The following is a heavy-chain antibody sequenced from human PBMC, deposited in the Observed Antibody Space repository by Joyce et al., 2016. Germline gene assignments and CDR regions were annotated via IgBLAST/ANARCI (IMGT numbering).Heavy chain of an antibody. CDR1: GFTFSDYW. J-gene: IGHJ4*02. D-gene: IGHD3-10*01. V-gene: IGHV3-7*01. CDR3: ERDVRFGHFDY. Sequence: EVQLVESGGGLVQSGGSLRLYCAASGFTFSDYWRSWVRQGPGKGLEWVANLNQDGSQTYYADSVRGRFTISRDNAKNSLYLQMNSLRAEDAALYYCERDVRFGHFDYWGQGTLVTVSS. CDR2: LNQDGSQT.